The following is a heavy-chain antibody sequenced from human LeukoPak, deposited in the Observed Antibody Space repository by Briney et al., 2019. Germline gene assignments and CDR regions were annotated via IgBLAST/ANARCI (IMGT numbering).Heavy chain of an antibody. J-gene: IGHJ4*02. Sequence: SETLSLTCDVSGGSISSSHWWTWVRQPPGKGXXXXXEIYHRGSTDYNPSLKSRVTISLDTSKNQFSLKLTSVTAADTAVYYCARKIAYSSSWCFDYWGQGTLVTVSP. CDR2: IYHRGST. V-gene: IGHV4-4*02. CDR3: ARKIAYSSSWCFDY. D-gene: IGHD6-13*01. CDR1: GGSISSSHW.